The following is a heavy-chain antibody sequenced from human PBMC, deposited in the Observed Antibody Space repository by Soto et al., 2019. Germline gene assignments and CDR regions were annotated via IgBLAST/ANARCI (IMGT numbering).Heavy chain of an antibody. CDR3: AREVLPGHWFDP. CDR1: SGYIISDC. Sequence: PLETLSLTCTVASGYIISDCLSWIRQPPGKGLEWIGNIYYSGSTNYNPSLKSRVTISLDTSKNQFSLNLNSVTTADTAVYYCAREVLPGHWFDPWGQGTLVTVS. D-gene: IGHD3-10*01. CDR2: IYYSGST. J-gene: IGHJ5*02. V-gene: IGHV4-59*01.